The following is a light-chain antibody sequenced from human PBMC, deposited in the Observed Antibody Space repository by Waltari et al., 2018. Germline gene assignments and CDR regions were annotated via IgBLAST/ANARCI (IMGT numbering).Light chain of an antibody. V-gene: IGKV1-39*01. CDR3: QQGYDTPRT. CDR1: QYISTY. J-gene: IGKJ1*01. Sequence: DFQMTQSPSSLSASVGDRVTITCRASQYISTYLNWYQQKPGKGPKLRIYAASTLQSGVPSRFSGSGSETDFTFTISSLQLEDFATYYCQQGYDTPRTFGQGTKVEVK. CDR2: AAS.